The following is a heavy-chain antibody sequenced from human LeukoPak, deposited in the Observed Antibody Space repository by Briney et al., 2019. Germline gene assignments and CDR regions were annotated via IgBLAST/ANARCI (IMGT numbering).Heavy chain of an antibody. CDR1: GGTFSSYT. J-gene: IGHJ4*02. CDR3: ARSNTAMVNFDY. V-gene: IGHV1-69*02. Sequence: SVKVSCKASGGTFSSYTISWVRQAPGQGLEWMGRIIPILGIANYAQKFQGRVTITADESTSTAYMELSSLRAEDTAVYYCARSNTAMVNFDYWGQGTLVTVSS. CDR2: IIPILGIA. D-gene: IGHD5-18*01.